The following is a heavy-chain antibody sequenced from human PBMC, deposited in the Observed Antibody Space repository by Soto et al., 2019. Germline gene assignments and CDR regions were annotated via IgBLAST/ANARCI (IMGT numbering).Heavy chain of an antibody. Sequence: SVKVSCKASGGTFSSYAISWVRQAPGQGLEWMGGIIPIFGTANYAQKFQGRVTITADESTSTAYMELSSLRSEDTAVYYCASSGSSSSPYYYGMDVWGQGTTVTVSS. CDR3: ASSGSSSSPYYYGMDV. J-gene: IGHJ6*02. D-gene: IGHD6-6*01. V-gene: IGHV1-69*13. CDR2: IIPIFGTA. CDR1: GGTFSSYA.